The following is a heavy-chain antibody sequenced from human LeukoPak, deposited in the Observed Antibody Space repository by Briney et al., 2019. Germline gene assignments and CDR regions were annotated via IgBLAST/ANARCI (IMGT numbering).Heavy chain of an antibody. D-gene: IGHD3-16*01. Sequence: SETLSLTCTVSGDSSSFYYWSWIRQPPGKGLEWIGYVYHSGSPVYNPSLKSRVSISLDTPKNQFSLKLRSVTPADTAVYYCVGDYKTLAYWGQGTLVTVSS. V-gene: IGHV4-59*01. J-gene: IGHJ4*02. CDR2: VYHSGSP. CDR1: GDSSSFYY. CDR3: VGDYKTLAY.